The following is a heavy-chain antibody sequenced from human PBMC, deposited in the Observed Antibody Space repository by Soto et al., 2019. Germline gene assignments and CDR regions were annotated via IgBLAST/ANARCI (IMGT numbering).Heavy chain of an antibody. V-gene: IGHV4-30-2*01. Sequence: QLQLQESGSGLVKPSQTLSLTCAVSGGSISSGGYSWSWIRQPPGKGLEWIGYIYHSGSTYYNPSLKSRGTISAARSNNQFSLKLSPVTAADTDVYYCAAGGGLPRYYWGQGTLVTVSS. CDR3: AAGGGLPRYY. CDR2: IYHSGST. CDR1: GGSISSGGYS. D-gene: IGHD5-12*01. J-gene: IGHJ4*02.